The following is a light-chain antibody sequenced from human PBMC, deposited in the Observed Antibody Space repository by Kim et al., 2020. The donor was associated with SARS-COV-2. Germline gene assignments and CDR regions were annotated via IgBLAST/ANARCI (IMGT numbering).Light chain of an antibody. J-gene: IGKJ2*01. CDR3: QQYGDSPYT. V-gene: IGKV3-20*01. CDR2: GAS. CDR1: QSVSNSY. Sequence: EIVLTQSPGILSLSPGERATLSCRASQSVSNSYVAWYKQRPGQAPRLLIYGASNRATGIPDRFSGGGSGTDFTLTISRLEPEDFAVYHCQQYGDSPYTFGQGTKLEI.